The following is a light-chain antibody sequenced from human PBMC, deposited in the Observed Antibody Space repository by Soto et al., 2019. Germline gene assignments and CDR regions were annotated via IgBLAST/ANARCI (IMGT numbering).Light chain of an antibody. CDR2: AAS. Sequence: DIQLTQSPSFLSPSVGDRVTITCRASQGINSYLAWYQQKPGKAPNLLIYAASTLQSGVPSRFSGSGSGTEFTLTISSLQPEDFATYYCQQYNNWPPLFTFGPGTKVDIK. J-gene: IGKJ3*01. CDR3: QQYNNWPPLFT. V-gene: IGKV1-9*01. CDR1: QGINSY.